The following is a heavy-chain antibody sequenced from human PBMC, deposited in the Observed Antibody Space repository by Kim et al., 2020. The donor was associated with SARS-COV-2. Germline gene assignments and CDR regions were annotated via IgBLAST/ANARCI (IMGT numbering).Heavy chain of an antibody. CDR1: AFTFSDPW. CDR3: VRGIGAVV. D-gene: IGHD2-15*01. J-gene: IGHJ4*02. V-gene: IGHV3-7*04. Sequence: GGSLRLSCAASAFTFSDPWMSWFRQAPGKGLEWVANIKQDGGETYYVDSVKGRFTISRDNAKNSLYLRMNGLRAEDTAFYYCVRGIGAVVWGQGTQVTV. CDR2: IKQDGGET.